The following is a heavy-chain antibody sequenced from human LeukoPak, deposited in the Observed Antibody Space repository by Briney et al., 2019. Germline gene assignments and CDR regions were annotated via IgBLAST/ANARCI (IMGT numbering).Heavy chain of an antibody. D-gene: IGHD2-15*01. CDR3: ARENPGYCSGGSCYSGRWFDP. J-gene: IGHJ5*02. CDR2: ISSSSSYT. Sequence: GGSLRLSCAASGFTFSDYYMSWIRQAPGKGLEWVSYISSSSSYTNYADSVKGRFTISRDNAKNSLYLQMNSLRAEDTAVYYCARENPGYCSGGSCYSGRWFDPWGQGTLVTVSS. CDR1: GFTFSDYY. V-gene: IGHV3-11*05.